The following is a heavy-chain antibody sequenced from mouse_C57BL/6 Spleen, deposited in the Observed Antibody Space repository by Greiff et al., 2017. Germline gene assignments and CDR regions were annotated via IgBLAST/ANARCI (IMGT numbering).Heavy chain of an antibody. D-gene: IGHD2-4*01. CDR1: GFSFNTYA. V-gene: IGHV10-1*01. Sequence: EVKVVESGGGLVQPKGSLKLSCAASGFSFNTYAMNWVRQAPGKGLEWVARIRSKSNNYAKYYADSVKDRFTIARDDSESMLYLQMNNLKTADTAMYYCVRSGGYYDYDDPVYFDYWGQGTTLTVSS. J-gene: IGHJ2*01. CDR2: IRSKSNNYAK. CDR3: VRSGGYYDYDDPVYFDY.